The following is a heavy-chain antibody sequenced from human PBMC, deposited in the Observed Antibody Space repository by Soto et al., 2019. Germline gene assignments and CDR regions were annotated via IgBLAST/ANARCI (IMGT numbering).Heavy chain of an antibody. D-gene: IGHD1-1*01. CDR1: GYSFTTYG. Sequence: ASVKVSCKASGYSFTTYGISWVRQAPGQGLEYMGWISVYNGDTNYAQKFQGRVTITADKSTSTAYMELSSLRSEDTAVYYCAMGDRYKTYYGMDVWGQGTTVTVSS. CDR2: ISVYNGDT. V-gene: IGHV1-18*01. J-gene: IGHJ6*02. CDR3: AMGDRYKTYYGMDV.